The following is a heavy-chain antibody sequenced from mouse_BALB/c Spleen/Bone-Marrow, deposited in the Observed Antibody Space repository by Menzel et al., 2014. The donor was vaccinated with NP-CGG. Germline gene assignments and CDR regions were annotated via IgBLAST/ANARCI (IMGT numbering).Heavy chain of an antibody. V-gene: IGHV1-67*01. CDR2: ISTYSGNT. CDR1: GYTFTDYA. Sequence: QVQLQQSGPELVRPGVSAKISCKGSGYTFTDYAMHWVKQSHAKSLEWIGVISTYSGNTNYNQKFKGKATMTVDKSSSTAYMELARLTSEDSAIYYCARSEYGNSYAMDYWGQGTSVTVSS. J-gene: IGHJ4*01. CDR3: ARSEYGNSYAMDY. D-gene: IGHD2-10*02.